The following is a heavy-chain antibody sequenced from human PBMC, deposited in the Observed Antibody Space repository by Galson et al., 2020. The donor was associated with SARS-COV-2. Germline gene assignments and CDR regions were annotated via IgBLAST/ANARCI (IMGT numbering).Heavy chain of an antibody. J-gene: IGHJ5*01. V-gene: IGHV4-4*02. D-gene: IGHD2-15*01. CDR1: GDSISSGNW. Sequence: SETLSLTCAVSGDSISSGNWWSWVRQPPGEGLEWIGEIYHSGNTNYNPSLRSRVTISIDKSKNQFSLNLNSVTAADTAIYYCARSQYCGGSCSTFAFWGQGTLVTVSS. CDR3: ARSQYCGGSCSTFAF. CDR2: IYHSGNT.